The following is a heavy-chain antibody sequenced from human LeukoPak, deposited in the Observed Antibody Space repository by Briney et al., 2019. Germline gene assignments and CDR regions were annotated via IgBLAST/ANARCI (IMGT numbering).Heavy chain of an antibody. J-gene: IGHJ6*03. Sequence: QAGGSLRLSCAASEFTFSSYGMHWVRQAPGKGLEWVAFIRYDGSNKYYADSVKGRFTISRDNSNNTLYLQMNSLRGEDTAVYYCARDLPGDYDILSGYKDYFMDVWGKGTTVTVS. CDR3: ARDLPGDYDILSGYKDYFMDV. CDR2: IRYDGSNK. D-gene: IGHD3-9*01. CDR1: EFTFSSYG. V-gene: IGHV3-30*02.